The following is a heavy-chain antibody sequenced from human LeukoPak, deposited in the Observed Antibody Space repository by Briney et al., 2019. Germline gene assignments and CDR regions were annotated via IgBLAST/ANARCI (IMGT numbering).Heavy chain of an antibody. V-gene: IGHV4-59*01. CDR3: ARALTVTHVGVWFDP. CDR2: IYYSGST. J-gene: IGHJ5*02. Sequence: SETLSLTCTVSGGSISSYYWSWIRQPPGKGLEWIAYIYYSGSTNYNPSLKSRVTMSVDTSKNQFSLKLSSVTAADTAVYYCARALTVTHVGVWFDPWGQGTLVTVSS. D-gene: IGHD4-17*01. CDR1: GGSISSYY.